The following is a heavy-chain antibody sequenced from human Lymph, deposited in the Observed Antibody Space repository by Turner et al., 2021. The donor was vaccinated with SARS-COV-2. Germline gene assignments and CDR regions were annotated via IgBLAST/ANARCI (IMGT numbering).Heavy chain of an antibody. CDR2: ISAYNGYT. CDR1: GYTFTSYG. CDR3: AREGYCSTTRCYRGQYYYYGMDV. Sequence: QVQLVQSGAEVKKPGASVKVSCKAPGYTFTSYGISWVRQAPGQGLEWMGWISAYNGYTNYAQKLQGRVTMTTDTSTSTAYMELRSLRSDDTAVYYCAREGYCSTTRCYRGQYYYYGMDVWGQGTTVTVSS. V-gene: IGHV1-18*04. J-gene: IGHJ6*02. D-gene: IGHD2-2*02.